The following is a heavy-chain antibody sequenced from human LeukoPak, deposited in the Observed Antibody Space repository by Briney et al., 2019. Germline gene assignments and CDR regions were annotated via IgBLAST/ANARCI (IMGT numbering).Heavy chain of an antibody. J-gene: IGHJ4*02. D-gene: IGHD5-18*01. CDR3: AKASGYSYGTPADY. Sequence: GGSLRLSCAASGFTFSNYWMSWVRQAPGKGLEWVSAISGSGGSTYYADSVKGRFTISRDNSKNTLYLQMNSLRAEDTAVYYCAKASGYSYGTPADYWGQGTLVTVSS. V-gene: IGHV3-23*01. CDR2: ISGSGGST. CDR1: GFTFSNYW.